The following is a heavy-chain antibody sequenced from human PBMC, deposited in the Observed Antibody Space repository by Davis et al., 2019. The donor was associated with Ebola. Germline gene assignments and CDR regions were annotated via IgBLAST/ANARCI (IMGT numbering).Heavy chain of an antibody. CDR2: IYYSGST. CDR1: GGSISSYY. J-gene: IGHJ4*02. D-gene: IGHD3-3*01. CDR3: ASSSYDFWSGYYRY. V-gene: IGHV4-39*07. Sequence: MPSETLSLTCTVSGGSISSYYWGWIRQPPGKGLEWIGSIYYSGSTNYNPSLKSRVTISVDTSKNQFSLKLSSVTAADTAVYYCASSSYDFWSGYYRYWGQGTLVTVSS.